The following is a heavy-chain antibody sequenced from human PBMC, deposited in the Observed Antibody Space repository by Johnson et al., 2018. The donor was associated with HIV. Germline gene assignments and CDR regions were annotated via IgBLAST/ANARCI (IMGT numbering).Heavy chain of an antibody. J-gene: IGHJ3*02. CDR1: GFTFSSYG. Sequence: QVQLVESGGGVVQPGRSLRLSCAASGFTFSSYGMHWVRQAPGKGLEWVAVISYDGSNKYYADSLKGRFTISRDNSKNPLYLQMNSLRAEDTAVYYCAKGVVPAAADAFDIWGQGTMVTVSS. V-gene: IGHV3-30*18. CDR3: AKGVVPAAADAFDI. D-gene: IGHD2-2*01. CDR2: ISYDGSNK.